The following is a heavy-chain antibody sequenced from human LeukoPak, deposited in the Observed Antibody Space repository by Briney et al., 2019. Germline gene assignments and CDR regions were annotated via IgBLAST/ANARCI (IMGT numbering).Heavy chain of an antibody. V-gene: IGHV3-48*04. J-gene: IGHJ4*02. D-gene: IGHD5-12*01. CDR2: ISSSGSTI. Sequence: PGGSLRLSCAASGFTFSTYSMNCVREAPGKGLEWVSYISSSGSTIYYADSVKGRFTISRDNAKNSLYLQMDSLRAEDTAVYYCARGPDGYSGYGLPGYWGQGTLVTVSP. CDR1: GFTFSTYS. CDR3: ARGPDGYSGYGLPGY.